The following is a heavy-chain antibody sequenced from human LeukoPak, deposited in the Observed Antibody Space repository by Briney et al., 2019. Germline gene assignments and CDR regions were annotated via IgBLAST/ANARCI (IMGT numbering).Heavy chain of an antibody. CDR3: AKDLAEIVVVPAAMFYYYYGMDV. CDR2: VSGSGGST. Sequence: GGSLRLSCAASGFTFSSYAMSWVRQAPGKGLEWVSAVSGSGGSTYYADSVKGRFTVSRDNSMNMLYLQMNSLRAEDTAVYYCAKDLAEIVVVPAAMFYYYYGMDVWGQGTTVTVSS. V-gene: IGHV3-23*01. D-gene: IGHD2-2*01. J-gene: IGHJ6*02. CDR1: GFTFSSYA.